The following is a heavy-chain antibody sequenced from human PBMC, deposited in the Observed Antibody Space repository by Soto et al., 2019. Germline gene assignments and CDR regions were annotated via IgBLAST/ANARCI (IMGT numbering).Heavy chain of an antibody. CDR1: GFTFRTYA. D-gene: IGHD6-19*01. CDR3: TRDGRERQWLDYFDY. CDR2: ISHDGNNK. J-gene: IGHJ4*02. V-gene: IGHV3-30-3*01. Sequence: QVQLVESGGGVVQPGRSLRLSCAASGFTFRTYAMHWVRQAPGKGLEWVAVISHDGNNKYYTDSVKGRFTISRDNSKNTLYLQMNSMRAEDTAVYCGTRDGRERQWLDYFDYWGQGTLVTVSS.